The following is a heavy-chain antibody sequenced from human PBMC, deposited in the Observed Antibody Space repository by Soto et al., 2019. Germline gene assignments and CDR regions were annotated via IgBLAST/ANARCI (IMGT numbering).Heavy chain of an antibody. J-gene: IGHJ4*02. Sequence: QVLLVESGGGVVQPGRSLRLSCAGSGFTFSNYGLHWVCQAPGKGLDWVSFISFDGSHKYYADSVKGRFTISRDNSNNMLYLQMDSLTTEDTAVYYCAKDGAPRYCSRSSCHPAGAYWGQGTLVTVSS. D-gene: IGHD2-15*01. V-gene: IGHV3-30*18. CDR1: GFTFSNYG. CDR2: ISFDGSHK. CDR3: AKDGAPRYCSRSSCHPAGAY.